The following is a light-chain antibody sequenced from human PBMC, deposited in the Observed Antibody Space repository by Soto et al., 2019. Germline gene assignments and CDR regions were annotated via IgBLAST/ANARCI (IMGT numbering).Light chain of an antibody. CDR2: DDN. V-gene: IGLV3-21*02. J-gene: IGLJ1*01. Sequence: SYELTQPPSVSVAPGQTARITCGGNNIGNKNAHWYQQKPGQAPVLVVYDDNDRPSGIPERFSGSNSGNTATLTISRVEAGDEADYYCQVWDSSSHRYVFGTGTKVT. CDR1: NIGNKN. CDR3: QVWDSSSHRYV.